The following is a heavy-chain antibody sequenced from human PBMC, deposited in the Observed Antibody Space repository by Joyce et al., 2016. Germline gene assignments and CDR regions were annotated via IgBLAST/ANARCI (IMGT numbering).Heavy chain of an antibody. CDR1: GFSFNTYA. CDR2: ISTDGGNR. D-gene: IGHD1-14*01. V-gene: IGHV3-30-3*01. CDR3: ARDPRAATRNYFDF. Sequence: QVQLVESGGGVVQPGRSLRLFCAASGFSFNTYAMQSVRQAPGKGVNWVAVISTDGGNRFYAYSVHGRFTITRDNSKITLYLQMNSLRGDDTSVYYCARDPRAATRNYFDFWVRGTLVTVSS. J-gene: IGHJ4*02.